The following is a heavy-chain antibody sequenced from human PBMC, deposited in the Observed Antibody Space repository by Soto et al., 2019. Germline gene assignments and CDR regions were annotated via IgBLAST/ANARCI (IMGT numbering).Heavy chain of an antibody. CDR2: INPSGGST. D-gene: IGHD6-19*01. J-gene: IGHJ4*02. CDR1: GYTFTSYY. CDR3: ARVQAVAGYTANFDY. Sequence: VASVKVSCKASGYTFTSYYMHWVRQAPGQGLEWMGIINPSGGSTSYAQKFQGRVTMTRDTSTSTVYMELSSLRSEDTAVYYCARVQAVAGYTANFDYWGQGTLVTVSS. V-gene: IGHV1-46*01.